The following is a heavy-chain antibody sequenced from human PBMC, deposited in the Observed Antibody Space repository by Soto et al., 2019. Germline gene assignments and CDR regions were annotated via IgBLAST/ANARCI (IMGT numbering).Heavy chain of an antibody. CDR3: AMVDNYVTPTPQDV. Sequence: QVQLVQSGDEVRKPGSSVKVSCKASGYIFVNYGIAWVRQAPGQGLECMGWISPYSGNTPYASKVQGRLTMTTDTSTRKAYMDLGSLPSDDPAVYYCAMVDNYVTPTPQDVWGQGTTVTVPS. D-gene: IGHD3-16*01. J-gene: IGHJ6*02. CDR1: GYIFVNYG. V-gene: IGHV1-18*01. CDR2: ISPYSGNT.